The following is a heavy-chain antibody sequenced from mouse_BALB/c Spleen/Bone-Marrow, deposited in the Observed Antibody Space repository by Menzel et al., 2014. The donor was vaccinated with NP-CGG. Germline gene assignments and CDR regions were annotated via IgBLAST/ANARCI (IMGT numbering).Heavy chain of an antibody. CDR1: GYAFSAYW. V-gene: IGHV1-80*01. D-gene: IGHD1-2*01. CDR3: TRSTATFDY. CDR2: IYPGDGDT. Sequence: QVQLKESGAKLVRPGSSVKISCKASGYAFSAYWMNWVKQRPGQGLEWIGQIYPGDGDTNYNGKFKGKATLTADKSSSTAYMQLSSLTSEDSAVYFCTRSTATFDYWGQGTTLTVSS. J-gene: IGHJ2*01.